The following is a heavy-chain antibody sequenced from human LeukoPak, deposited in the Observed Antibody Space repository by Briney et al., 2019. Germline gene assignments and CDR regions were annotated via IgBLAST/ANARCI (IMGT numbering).Heavy chain of an antibody. CDR1: GYTFTSYG. J-gene: IGHJ4*02. D-gene: IGHD1-26*01. V-gene: IGHV1-18*01. CDR2: ISTYNANT. Sequence: GASVKVSCKASGYTFTSYGISWVRQAPGQGLEWMGWISTYNANTHYPQKLQGRVTMTTDTSTSTAYMELRSLRSDDTAVYYRAREGPQTLGASDYWGQGTLVTVSS. CDR3: AREGPQTLGASDY.